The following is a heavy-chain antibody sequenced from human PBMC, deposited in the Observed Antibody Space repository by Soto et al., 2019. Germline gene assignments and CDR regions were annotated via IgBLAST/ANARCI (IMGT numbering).Heavy chain of an antibody. CDR3: SRLGIGVNSGAFDI. Sequence: GGSLRLSCAASGFTFSSYSMNWVRQAPGKGLEWVSSISNSSSYIYYADSVKGGFTISRDNTKNSQYLQMNSLRAEGTGVYYVSRLGIGVNSGAFDIWGQGTMVTVSS. V-gene: IGHV3-21*01. J-gene: IGHJ3*02. D-gene: IGHD1-20*01. CDR2: ISNSSSYI. CDR1: GFTFSSYS.